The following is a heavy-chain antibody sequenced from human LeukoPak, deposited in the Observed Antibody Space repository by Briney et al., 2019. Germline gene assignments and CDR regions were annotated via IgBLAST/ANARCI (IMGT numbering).Heavy chain of an antibody. Sequence: GASVKVSCKVSGYTRTELSMHWVRQAPGKGLEWLGGFDPEDGETIYAQKFQGRVTMTEDTSTDTAYMELSSLRSEDTAMYYCARKNYCSGGSCYSRGWFDPWGQGTLVTVSS. CDR3: ARKNYCSGGSCYSRGWFDP. CDR1: GYTRTELS. V-gene: IGHV1-24*01. D-gene: IGHD2-15*01. J-gene: IGHJ5*02. CDR2: FDPEDGET.